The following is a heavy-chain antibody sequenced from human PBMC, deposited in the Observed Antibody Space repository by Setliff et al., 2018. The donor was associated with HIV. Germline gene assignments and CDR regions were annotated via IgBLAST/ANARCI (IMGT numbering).Heavy chain of an antibody. J-gene: IGHJ6*03. CDR1: GGSISSSSQY. D-gene: IGHD2-21*02. Sequence: SETLSLTCIVSGGSISSSSQYWRWIRQPPGKGLEWIGEINHSGSTNYHPFLKSRVTISVDTSKNQFSLKLSSVTAADTAVYYCARWKGDREYYYYYMDVWGKGTTVTVSS. CDR3: ARWKGDREYYYYYMDV. V-gene: IGHV4-39*07. CDR2: INHSGST.